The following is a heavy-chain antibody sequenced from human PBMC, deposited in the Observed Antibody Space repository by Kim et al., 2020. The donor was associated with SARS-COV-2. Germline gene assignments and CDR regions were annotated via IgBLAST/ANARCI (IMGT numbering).Heavy chain of an antibody. V-gene: IGHV4-34*01. CDR3: ARGHHRSIAARPIDY. CDR1: GGSFSGYY. D-gene: IGHD6-6*01. J-gene: IGHJ4*02. CDR2: INHSGST. Sequence: SETLSLTCAVYGGSFSGYYWSWIRQPPGKGLEWIGEINHSGSTNYNPSLKSRVTISVDTSKNQFSLKLSSVTAADTAVYYCARGHHRSIAARPIDYWGQGTLVTVSS.